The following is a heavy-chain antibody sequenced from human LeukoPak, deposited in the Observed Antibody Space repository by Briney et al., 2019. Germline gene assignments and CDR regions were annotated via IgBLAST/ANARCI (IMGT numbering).Heavy chain of an antibody. D-gene: IGHD1-1*01. Sequence: PGGSLRLSCAASGFNLDDYAMHWVRQAPGKGLEWVSSISWDSGSSVYVDSVKGRFTISRDNAKNSLYLQMDSLTPEDSALYYCVKDLRLDLLLDTFHIWGRGTRVTISS. CDR3: VKDLRLDLLLDTFHI. J-gene: IGHJ3*02. CDR1: GFNLDDYA. V-gene: IGHV3-9*01. CDR2: ISWDSGSS.